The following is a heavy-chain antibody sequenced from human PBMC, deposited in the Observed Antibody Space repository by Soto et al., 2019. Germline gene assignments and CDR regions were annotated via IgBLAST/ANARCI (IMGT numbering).Heavy chain of an antibody. CDR2: IYYSGST. CDR3: ARVDTAMVNTNWFDP. V-gene: IGHV4-59*08. D-gene: IGHD5-18*01. Sequence: PSETLSLTCTVSGGSISSYYWSWIRQPPGKGLEWIGYIYYSGSTYYSPSLKSRVTISVDTSKNQFSLKLSSVTAADTAVYYCARVDTAMVNTNWFDPWGQGTLVTV. J-gene: IGHJ5*02. CDR1: GGSISSYY.